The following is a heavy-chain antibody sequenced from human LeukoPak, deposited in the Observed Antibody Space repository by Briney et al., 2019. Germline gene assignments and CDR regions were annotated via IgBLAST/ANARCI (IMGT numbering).Heavy chain of an antibody. Sequence: GASVKVSFQASGYPFTGYYMQWVRQAPGQGLEWMGWINPNSGGTNYAQKFQGRVTMTRDTSISTAYMELSRLRSDDTAVYYCAREGGFGGSGSYYTHWGQGTLVTVSS. D-gene: IGHD3-10*01. V-gene: IGHV1-2*02. CDR1: GYPFTGYY. CDR3: AREGGFGGSGSYYTH. J-gene: IGHJ4*02. CDR2: INPNSGGT.